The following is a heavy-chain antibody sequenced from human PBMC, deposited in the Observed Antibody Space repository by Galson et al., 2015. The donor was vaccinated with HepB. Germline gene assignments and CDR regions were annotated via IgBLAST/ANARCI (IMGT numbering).Heavy chain of an antibody. CDR3: ASPGDPLSPFDY. CDR2: IIPILGIA. V-gene: IGHV1-69*04. J-gene: IGHJ4*02. D-gene: IGHD7-27*01. CDR1: GGTFSSYA. Sequence: SVKVSCKASGGTFSSYAISWVRQAPGQGLEWMGRIIPILGIANYAQKFQGRVTITADKSTSTAYMELSSLRSEDTAVYYCASPGDPLSPFDYWGQGTLVTVSS.